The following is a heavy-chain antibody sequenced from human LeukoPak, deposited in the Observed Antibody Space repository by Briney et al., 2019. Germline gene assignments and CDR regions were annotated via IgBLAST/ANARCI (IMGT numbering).Heavy chain of an antibody. V-gene: IGHV3-30*07. CDR1: GFTFSSYA. Sequence: PGGSLRLSCAASGFTFSSYAMHWVRQAPGKGLEWVAVISYDGSNKYYADSVKGRFTISRDNSKNTLYLQMNSLRAEDTAVYYCARDCSSTSCYPYYYYGMDVWGQGTTVTVSS. D-gene: IGHD2-2*01. CDR2: ISYDGSNK. J-gene: IGHJ6*02. CDR3: ARDCSSTSCYPYYYYGMDV.